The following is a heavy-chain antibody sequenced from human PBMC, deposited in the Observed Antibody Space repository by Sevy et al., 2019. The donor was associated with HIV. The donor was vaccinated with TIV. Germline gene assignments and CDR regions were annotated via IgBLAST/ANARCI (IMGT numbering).Heavy chain of an antibody. CDR3: AREIVVVPAAMGALHYYYYMDV. D-gene: IGHD2-2*01. CDR1: GGSISSYY. V-gene: IGHV4-59*01. J-gene: IGHJ6*03. CDR2: IYYSGST. Sequence: SETLSLTCTVSGGSISSYYWRWIRQPPGTGLEWIGYIYYSGSTNYNPSLKSRVTISVDTSKNQFSLKLSSVTAADTAVYYCAREIVVVPAAMGALHYYYYMDVWGKGTTVTVSS.